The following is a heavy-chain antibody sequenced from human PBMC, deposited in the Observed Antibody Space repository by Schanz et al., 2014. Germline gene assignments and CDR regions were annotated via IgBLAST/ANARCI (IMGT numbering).Heavy chain of an antibody. CDR3: ARPSDSSWYMDV. D-gene: IGHD2-21*02. CDR2: ISSSSSYI. Sequence: EVQLVESGGGLVQPGGSLRLSCAASAFIFRSYSMHWIRQAPGKGLEWVSYISSSSSYISYADSVKGRFTISRDNAKNSLYLQMNSLRAEDTAVYYGARPSDSSWYMDVWGKGTTVTVSS. CDR1: AFIFRSYS. V-gene: IGHV3-21*05. J-gene: IGHJ6*03.